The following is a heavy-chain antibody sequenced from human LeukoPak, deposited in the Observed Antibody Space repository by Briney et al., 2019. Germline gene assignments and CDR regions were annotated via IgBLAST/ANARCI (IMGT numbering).Heavy chain of an antibody. D-gene: IGHD1-26*01. CDR1: GFTFSSLD. CDR2: ISDSGGDT. J-gene: IGHJ2*01. V-gene: IGHV3-23*01. CDR3: ARALHFDL. Sequence: PGGSLRLSCAASGFTFSSLDMSWVRQAPGKGLEWVSGISDSGGDTNYADSGKGRFTISRDNAKNSLYLQMNSLRAEDTALYYCARALHFDLWGRGTLVTVSS.